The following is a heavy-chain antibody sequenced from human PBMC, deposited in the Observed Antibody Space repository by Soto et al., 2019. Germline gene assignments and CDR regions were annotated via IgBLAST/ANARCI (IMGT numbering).Heavy chain of an antibody. CDR3: ARHGTVGTGYYFDY. Sequence: SETLSLTCTVSGGSISSSSYYWGWIRQPPGKGLEWIGSIYYSGSTYYNPSLKSRVTISVDTSKNQFSLKLSSVTAADTAVYYCARHGTVGTGYYFDYWGKGTRVTVSS. J-gene: IGHJ4*02. CDR1: GGSISSSSYY. D-gene: IGHD2-8*02. V-gene: IGHV4-39*01. CDR2: IYYSGST.